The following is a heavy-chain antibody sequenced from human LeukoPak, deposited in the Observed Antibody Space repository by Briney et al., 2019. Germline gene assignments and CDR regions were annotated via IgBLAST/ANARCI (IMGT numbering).Heavy chain of an antibody. V-gene: IGHV4-31*03. D-gene: IGHD2-8*02. J-gene: IGHJ6*01. Sequence: PSETLSLTCTVSGGSIISGGDYWSWIRQHPGKGLEWIGYIYYSGSTYYNRSLKSRVTISVDTSKNQFSLKLSSVTAADTAVYFCARELVVKGYGMDVWGQGTTVTVSS. CDR3: ARELVVKGYGMDV. CDR2: IYYSGST. CDR1: GGSIISGGDY.